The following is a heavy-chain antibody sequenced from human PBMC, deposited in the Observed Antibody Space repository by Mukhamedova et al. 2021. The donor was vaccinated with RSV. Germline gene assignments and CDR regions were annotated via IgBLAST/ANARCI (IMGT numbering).Heavy chain of an antibody. CDR3: ARPVETAIDY. CDR2: IYPGDSDT. V-gene: IGHV5-51*01. Sequence: VIYPGDSDTRYSPSFQGQVTISAVKSISTAYLQWSSLKASDTAMYYCARPVETAIDYWGQGTLVTVSS. D-gene: IGHD5-18*01. J-gene: IGHJ4*02.